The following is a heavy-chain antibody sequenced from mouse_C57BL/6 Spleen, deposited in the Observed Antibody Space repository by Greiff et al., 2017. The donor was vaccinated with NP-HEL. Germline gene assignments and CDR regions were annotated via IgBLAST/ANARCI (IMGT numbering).Heavy chain of an antibody. CDR1: GFTFSDYG. Sequence: VQLVESGGGLVKPGGSLKLSCAASGFTFSDYGMHWVRQAPEKGLEWVAYISSGSSTIYYADTGRGRFTISRDNAKNTLFLQMTSLRSEDTAMYYCARGSRMDYWGQGTSVTVSS. CDR3: ARGSRMDY. D-gene: IGHD6-1*01. CDR2: ISSGSSTI. V-gene: IGHV5-17*01. J-gene: IGHJ4*01.